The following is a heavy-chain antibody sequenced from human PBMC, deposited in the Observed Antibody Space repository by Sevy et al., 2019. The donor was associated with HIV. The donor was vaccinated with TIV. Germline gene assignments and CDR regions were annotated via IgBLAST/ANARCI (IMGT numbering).Heavy chain of an antibody. D-gene: IGHD2-15*01. J-gene: IGHJ2*01. V-gene: IGHV4-39*01. CDR2: FYDTGSA. CDR3: ARHRAYCSDGSCYSPWYFNL. CDR1: GGSISSSPYY. Sequence: SETLSLTCTVSGGSISSSPYYWSWIRQPPGKGLEWIGSFYDTGSAYYNPSLKSRVTISVDTSKNEFSLSSSFVTAAGTALYYCARHRAYCSDGSCYSPWYFNLWGRGTLVTVSS.